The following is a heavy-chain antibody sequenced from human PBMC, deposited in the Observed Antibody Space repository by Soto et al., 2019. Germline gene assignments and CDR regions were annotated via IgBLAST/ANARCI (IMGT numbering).Heavy chain of an antibody. J-gene: IGHJ6*02. Sequence: SETLSLTCAVYGGSFSGYYWSWLRQPPGKGLEWIGEINHSGSTNYNPSLKSRVTISIDTSKNQFSLKLSSVTAADTAVYYCALTDYSNSGPPPDYYGMDVWGQGTTVTVSS. CDR1: GGSFSGYY. CDR3: ALTDYSNSGPPPDYYGMDV. CDR2: INHSGST. V-gene: IGHV4-34*01. D-gene: IGHD4-4*01.